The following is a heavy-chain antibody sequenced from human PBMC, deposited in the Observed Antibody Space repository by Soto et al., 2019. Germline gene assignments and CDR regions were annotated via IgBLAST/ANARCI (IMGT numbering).Heavy chain of an antibody. V-gene: IGHV1-69*01. CDR1: GGTFSNYA. CDR3: AHFSVGGPARSGAFDI. D-gene: IGHD2-2*01. J-gene: IGHJ3*02. CDR2: IIPMFGTA. Sequence: QVQLVQSGAEVKKPGSSVKVSCKASGGTFSNYAINWVRQAPGQGLEWMGGIIPMFGTANYAQNYQARVTITADEFTSTAHMELSSLRSEDTAVYFCAHFSVGGPARSGAFDIWGQGTMVTVSS.